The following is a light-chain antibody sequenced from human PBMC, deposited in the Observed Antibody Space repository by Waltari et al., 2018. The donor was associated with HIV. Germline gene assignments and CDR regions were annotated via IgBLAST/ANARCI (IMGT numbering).Light chain of an antibody. CDR2: DVS. J-gene: IGLJ2*01. CDR1: SSDVGGYNY. CDR3: SSYTSSSTLVV. Sequence: QSALTQPASVSGSPGQSITISCTGTSSDVGGYNYFSWYQQHPGKAPKLLIYDVSNWPSGVSNRSAGSKSGNTASLTISGLQAEDEADYYCSSYTSSSTLVVFGGGTKLTVL. V-gene: IGLV2-14*03.